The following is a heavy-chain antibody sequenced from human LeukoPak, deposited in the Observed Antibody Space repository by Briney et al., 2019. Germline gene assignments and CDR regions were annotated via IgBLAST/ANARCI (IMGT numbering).Heavy chain of an antibody. V-gene: IGHV3-7*01. CDR1: GFTFDEFW. Sequence: GGSLRLSCATSGFTFDEFWLSLVRPAPGKGLEGVANIKPDGTEKYYVDSLKGRFTISRDNAKNSLYLQMNSLRVEDTAVYYCARGGNSSWDYWGQGALVTVSS. J-gene: IGHJ4*02. CDR2: IKPDGTEK. CDR3: ARGGNSSWDY. D-gene: IGHD5-24*01.